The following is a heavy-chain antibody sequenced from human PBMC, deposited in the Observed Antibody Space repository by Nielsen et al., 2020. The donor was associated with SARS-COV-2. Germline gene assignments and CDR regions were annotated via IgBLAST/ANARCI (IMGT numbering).Heavy chain of an antibody. V-gene: IGHV3-30*04. D-gene: IGHD6-13*01. Sequence: GESLKISCAASGFTFSSYAVHWVRQAPGKGLEWVAVISYDGSNEFYADSVKGRFTISRDNSKNTVYLQLNSLRAEDTAVYYCARDLLAAAVDYWGQGTLVTVSS. CDR3: ARDLLAAAVDY. CDR1: GFTFSSYA. J-gene: IGHJ4*02. CDR2: ISYDGSNE.